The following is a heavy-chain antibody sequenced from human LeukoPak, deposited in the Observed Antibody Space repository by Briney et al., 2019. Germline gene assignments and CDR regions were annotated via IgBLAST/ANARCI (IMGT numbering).Heavy chain of an antibody. Sequence: ASVRVSCKASGYTFTSYYMHWVRQAPGQGVEWMGLINTSGGSTNYAQKFQGRVTMTTDTSTSTVYMELSSLRSEDTAVYYCARDRASKRVAYCGGDCYIGYFDLWGRGTLVTVSS. CDR2: INTSGGST. CDR3: ARDRASKRVAYCGGDCYIGYFDL. CDR1: GYTFTSYY. V-gene: IGHV1-46*01. J-gene: IGHJ2*01. D-gene: IGHD2-21*02.